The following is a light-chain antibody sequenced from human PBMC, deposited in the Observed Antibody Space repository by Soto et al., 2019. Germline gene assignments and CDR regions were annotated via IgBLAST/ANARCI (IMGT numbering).Light chain of an antibody. J-gene: IGLJ2*01. CDR2: DDS. CDR1: SSDVGAYNY. V-gene: IGLV2-14*01. CDR3: SSYTSSRTVVV. Sequence: QSALTQPASVSGSPGQSVTISCTGSSSDVGAYNYVSWYQQHPGKAPKLLIYDDSNRPSGVSNRFSGSKSGNTASLTISGLQAEDEADYYCSSYTSSRTVVVFGRGTKLTVL.